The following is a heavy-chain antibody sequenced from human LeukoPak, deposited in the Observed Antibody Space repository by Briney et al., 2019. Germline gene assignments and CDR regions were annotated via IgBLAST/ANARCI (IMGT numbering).Heavy chain of an antibody. D-gene: IGHD6-19*01. V-gene: IGHV4-59*01. J-gene: IGHJ5*02. CDR3: ARGGIAVAAGWFDP. CDR2: IYYSGST. CDR1: GGSISGYY. Sequence: SETLSLTCTVSGGSISGYYWSWIRQPPGKGLEWIGYIYYSGSTNYNPSLKSRVTISVDTSKNQFSLKLSSVTAADTAVYYCARGGIAVAAGWFDPWGQGTLVTVSS.